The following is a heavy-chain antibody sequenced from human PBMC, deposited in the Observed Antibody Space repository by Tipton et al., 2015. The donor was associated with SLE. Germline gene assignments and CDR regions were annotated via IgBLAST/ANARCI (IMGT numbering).Heavy chain of an antibody. CDR3: ARPGGDGDYVEYMDV. CDR2: IYPDDSDT. V-gene: IGHV5-51*03. D-gene: IGHD4-17*01. CDR1: GYRFNKYW. J-gene: IGHJ6*03. Sequence: QLVQSGGEVKKPGESLKISCQGSGYRFNKYWVGWVRQTPEKGLEWMGIIYPDDSDTRYSQSFQGQVTISADKSINTAYLQWTSLKASDTAMYYCARPGGDGDYVEYMDVWGKGTTVTVSS.